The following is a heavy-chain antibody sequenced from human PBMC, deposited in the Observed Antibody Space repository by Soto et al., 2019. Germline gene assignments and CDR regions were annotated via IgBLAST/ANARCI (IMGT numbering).Heavy chain of an antibody. CDR1: GGSIRSYC. D-gene: IGHD6-19*01. V-gene: IGHV4-59*12. CDR3: ARDSPGLAVAGDIFDY. CDR2: IYYSGST. Sequence: NPSETLSLTCTVSGGSIRSYCWTWIRQPPGKGLEWIGYIYYSGSTYYNPSLKSRVTISVDTSKNQFSLKLSSVTAADTAVYYCARDSPGLAVAGDIFDYWGQGTLVTVSS. J-gene: IGHJ4*02.